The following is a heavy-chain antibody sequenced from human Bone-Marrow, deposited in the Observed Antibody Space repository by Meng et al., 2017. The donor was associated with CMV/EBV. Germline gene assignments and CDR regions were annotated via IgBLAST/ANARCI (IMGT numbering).Heavy chain of an antibody. J-gene: IGHJ6*02. Sequence: GESLKISCAASGFTFSSYSMNWVRQAPGKGLEWVSYISSSSSTIYYADSVKGRFTISRDNAKNSLYLQMNSLRAEDTAVYYCARGGGHYDFWSGYHYYYYYGMDVWGQGTTVTVSS. CDR2: ISSSSSTI. V-gene: IGHV3-48*04. D-gene: IGHD3-3*01. CDR3: ARGGGHYDFWSGYHYYYYYGMDV. CDR1: GFTFSSYS.